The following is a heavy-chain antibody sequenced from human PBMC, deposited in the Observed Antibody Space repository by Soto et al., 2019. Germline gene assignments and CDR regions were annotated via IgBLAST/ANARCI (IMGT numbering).Heavy chain of an antibody. D-gene: IGHD2-15*01. Sequence: KGLEWVSGIRSFSPYTFYAESVRGRFAISRDNAKNSLYLQMNSLRDEDTAVYYCVFFQGEDGIRDRSAVSAFLLNRSSDL. J-gene: IGHJ2*01. V-gene: IGHV3-21*01. CDR3: VFFQGEDGIRDRSAVSAFLLNRSSDL. CDR2: IRSFSPYT.